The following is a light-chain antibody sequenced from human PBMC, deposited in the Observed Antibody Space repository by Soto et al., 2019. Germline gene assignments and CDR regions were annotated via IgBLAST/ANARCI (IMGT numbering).Light chain of an antibody. CDR2: DLN. CDR1: NSDIGAYNC. J-gene: IGLJ3*02. V-gene: IGLV2-14*03. Sequence: QSALTQPASVSGSPGQSITISCTGTNSDIGAYNCVSWYQHHPGKAPKLIIYDLNNRPSGLSNRFSGSKSGNTASLTISGLRAEDEAVYYSSSYTSTRIRVFGGGTKVTVL. CDR3: SSYTSTRIRV.